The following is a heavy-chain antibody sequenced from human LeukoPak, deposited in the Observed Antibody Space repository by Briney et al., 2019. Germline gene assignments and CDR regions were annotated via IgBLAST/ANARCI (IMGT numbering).Heavy chain of an antibody. J-gene: IGHJ1*01. V-gene: IGHV4-38-2*02. D-gene: IGHD6-19*01. CDR3: ATDEGWPTEYFQH. CDR1: GYSLISGYH. CDR2: IYRDGST. Sequence: PSETLSLTCSVSGYSLISGYHWAWIRQPPGKGLEWIGSIYRDGSTYYNPSLKSRITMSVDTSKNQFSLEVNSVTAADTAVYYCATDEGWPTEYFQHWGQGTLVTVSS.